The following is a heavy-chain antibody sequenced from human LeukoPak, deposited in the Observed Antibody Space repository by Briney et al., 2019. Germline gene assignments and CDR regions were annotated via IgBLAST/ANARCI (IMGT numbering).Heavy chain of an antibody. CDR3: ARAGDFGVVTPPLDY. CDR1: GYTFTSYY. V-gene: IGHV1-46*01. Sequence: ASVKVSCKASGYTFTSYYMHWVRQAPGQGLEWMGIINPSGGSTSYAQKFQGRVTMTRDTSTSTVYMELSSLRSEDTAVYYCARAGDFGVVTPPLDYWGQGTLVTVSS. CDR2: INPSGGST. J-gene: IGHJ4*02. D-gene: IGHD3-3*01.